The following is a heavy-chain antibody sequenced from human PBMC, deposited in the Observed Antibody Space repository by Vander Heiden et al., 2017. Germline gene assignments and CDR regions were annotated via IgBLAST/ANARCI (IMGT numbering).Heavy chain of an antibody. V-gene: IGHV3-30-3*01. J-gene: IGHJ5*02. CDR1: GFPFSSYA. CDR2: ISYDGSNK. D-gene: IGHD3-22*01. Sequence: QVQLVESGGGVVQPGRSLRLSCAASGFPFSSYAMHWGRQAPGKGRGWVAVISYDGSNKNYADAVKGRFTISRDNSKNTLYLQMNSLRAEDTAVYYCARDHGYYDSSGYYRNWFDPWGQGTLVTVSS. CDR3: ARDHGYYDSSGYYRNWFDP.